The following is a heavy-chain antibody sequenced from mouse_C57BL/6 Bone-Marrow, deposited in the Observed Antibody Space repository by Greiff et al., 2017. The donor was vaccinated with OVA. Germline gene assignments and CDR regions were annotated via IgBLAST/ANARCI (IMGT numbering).Heavy chain of an antibody. D-gene: IGHD1-1*01. CDR3: ARRYYGSSRYWYFDV. Sequence: EVQRVESGGGLVKPGGSLKLSCAASGFTFSDYGMHWVRQAPEKGLEWVAYISSGSSTIYYADTVKGRFTISRDNAKKTLFLQMTSLGSEDTAMYYCARRYYGSSRYWYFDVWGTGTTVTVSS. V-gene: IGHV5-17*01. CDR2: ISSGSSTI. CDR1: GFTFSDYG. J-gene: IGHJ1*03.